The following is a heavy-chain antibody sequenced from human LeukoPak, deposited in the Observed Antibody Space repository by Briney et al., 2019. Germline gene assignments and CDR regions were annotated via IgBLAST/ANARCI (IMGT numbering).Heavy chain of an antibody. J-gene: IGHJ6*02. D-gene: IGHD1-26*01. V-gene: IGHV4-30-4*01. CDR1: GGSISSGDYY. Sequence: SETLSLTCTVSGGSISSGDYYWSWIRQPPGKGLEWIGYIYYSGSTYYNPSLKSRVTISVDTSKNQFSLKLSSVTAADTAVYYCARDKWELLSVSAVDYGMDVWGQGTTVTVSS. CDR2: IYYSGST. CDR3: ARDKWELLSVSAVDYGMDV.